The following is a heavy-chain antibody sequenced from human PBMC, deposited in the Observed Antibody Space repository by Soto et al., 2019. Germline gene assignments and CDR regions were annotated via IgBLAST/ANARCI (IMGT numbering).Heavy chain of an antibody. D-gene: IGHD3-3*01. V-gene: IGHV3-66*01. CDR1: GFTVTSSY. Sequence: EVLLVESGGGLVQPGGSLRLSCAASGFTVTSSYMSWVRQAPGKGLECVSLVYSNGATYYADSVKGRFTISRYAFRNTLDLQMNSLRAEDKAVYYCARDSRLRSVGDYWGQGTLVTVSS. CDR2: VYSNGAT. J-gene: IGHJ4*02. CDR3: ARDSRLRSVGDY.